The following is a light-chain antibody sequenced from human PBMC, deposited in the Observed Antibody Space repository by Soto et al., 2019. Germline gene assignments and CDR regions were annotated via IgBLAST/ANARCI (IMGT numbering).Light chain of an antibody. J-gene: IGKJ5*01. CDR2: AAS. V-gene: IGKV1-39*01. Sequence: DIRMTQSPSSLSASVGETVTITCRASQSISSHLNWYQQKPGKAPKLLIYAASSLQSGVPSGFSGSGFGTDFTLTISSLQPEDFATYYCQQNYSPPPITFGQGTRLEI. CDR3: QQNYSPPPIT. CDR1: QSISSH.